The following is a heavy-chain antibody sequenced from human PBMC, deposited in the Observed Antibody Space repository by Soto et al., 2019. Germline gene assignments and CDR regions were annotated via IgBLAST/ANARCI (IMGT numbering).Heavy chain of an antibody. J-gene: IGHJ4*02. V-gene: IGHV4-39*01. CDR3: AKNSLYLQMDSLRDEDTAVYYCARRAAASPIDY. CDR2: IYYSGSA. CDR1: GDSISSSDYY. Sequence: SETLSLTCTVSGDSISSSDYYWGWIRQPPGKGLEWIGNIYYSGSASYHPSLKSRVTISVDTSKNQVSLKLNSVKGRFTISRDNAKNSLYLQMDSLRDEDTAVYYCARRAAASPIDYWGQGALVTVSS. D-gene: IGHD2-2*01.